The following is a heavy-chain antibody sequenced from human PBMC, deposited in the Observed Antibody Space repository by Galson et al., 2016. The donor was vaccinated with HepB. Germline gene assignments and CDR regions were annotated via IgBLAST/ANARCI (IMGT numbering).Heavy chain of an antibody. CDR2: IWYDGSNK. CDR3: AREDSTIAAASFDY. Sequence: SLRLSCAASGFTFSSYGMHWVRQAPGKGLEWVALIWYDGSNKYYADSVKGRFTISRDNSKNTRYLQMNSLRAEDTAVYCCAREDSTIAAASFDYWGQGTLHTVSS. D-gene: IGHD6-13*01. CDR1: GFTFSSYG. J-gene: IGHJ4*02. V-gene: IGHV3-33*01.